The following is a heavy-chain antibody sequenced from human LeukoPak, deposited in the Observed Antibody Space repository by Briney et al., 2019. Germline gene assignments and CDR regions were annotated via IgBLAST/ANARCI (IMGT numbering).Heavy chain of an antibody. Sequence: GESLKISCKGSGYSFTSYWIGWVRQMPGKGLEWMGIIYPGDSDTRYSPSFQGQVTISADKSISTAYLQWSSLKASDTAMYYCARHRSTYYYDSSGPDAFDIWGQGTMVTASS. J-gene: IGHJ3*02. CDR1: GYSFTSYW. CDR3: ARHRSTYYYDSSGPDAFDI. CDR2: IYPGDSDT. V-gene: IGHV5-51*01. D-gene: IGHD3-22*01.